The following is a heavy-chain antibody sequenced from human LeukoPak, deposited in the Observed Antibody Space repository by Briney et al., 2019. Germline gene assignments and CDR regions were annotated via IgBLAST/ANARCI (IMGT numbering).Heavy chain of an antibody. CDR3: ASVPADESTGYGRGYYQH. J-gene: IGHJ1*01. D-gene: IGHD3-22*01. Sequence: PSETLPLTCSVSGGPISGYQWNWIRQPPGKGLEWIAYMYYRGTTNYRPSLRSRVTISVDTSTNQFSLRLSSVTAADTAVYYCASVPADESTGYGRGYYQHWGQGTLVTVSS. CDR1: GGPISGYQ. CDR2: MYYRGTT. V-gene: IGHV4-59*01.